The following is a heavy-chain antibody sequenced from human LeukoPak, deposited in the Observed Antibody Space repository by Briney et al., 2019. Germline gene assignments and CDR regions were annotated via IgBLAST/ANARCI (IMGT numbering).Heavy chain of an antibody. CDR3: ARGAYGPGSFPFDC. CDR1: GFTFSSYA. V-gene: IGHV3-7*01. D-gene: IGHD3-10*01. CDR2: IKQDGGEK. Sequence: GGSLRLSCAASGFTFSSYAMSWVRQAPGKGLEWVANIKQDGGEKYYLESVRGRFTISRDNAQNSLFLQMNSLRAEDTAVYYCARGAYGPGSFPFDCWGQGTLVTVSS. J-gene: IGHJ4*02.